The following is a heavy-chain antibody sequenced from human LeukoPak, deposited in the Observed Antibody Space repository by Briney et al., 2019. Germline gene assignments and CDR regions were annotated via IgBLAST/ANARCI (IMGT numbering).Heavy chain of an antibody. Sequence: GGSLRLSCAASGFTFSSYWMSWVRQAPGKGLEWVANIKQDGSEKYYVDSVKGRFTISRDNAKNSLYLRMNSLRAEDTAVYYCARDLLTMVRGVIYYYYGMDVWGQGTTVTVSS. V-gene: IGHV3-7*01. CDR3: ARDLLTMVRGVIYYYYGMDV. CDR1: GFTFSSYW. J-gene: IGHJ6*02. CDR2: IKQDGSEK. D-gene: IGHD3-10*01.